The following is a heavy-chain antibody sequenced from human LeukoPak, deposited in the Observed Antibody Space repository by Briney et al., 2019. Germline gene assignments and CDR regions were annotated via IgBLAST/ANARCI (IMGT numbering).Heavy chain of an antibody. CDR3: ARKYCSSTSCPLGGWFDP. V-gene: IGHV3-30*04. CDR1: GFTFSSYA. J-gene: IGHJ5*02. D-gene: IGHD2-2*01. Sequence: GGSLRLSCAASGFTFSSYAMHWVRQAPGKGLEWVAVISYDGSNKYYADSVKGRFTISRDNAKNSLYLQMNSLRAEDTAVYYCARKYCSSTSCPLGGWFDPWGQGTLVTVSS. CDR2: ISYDGSNK.